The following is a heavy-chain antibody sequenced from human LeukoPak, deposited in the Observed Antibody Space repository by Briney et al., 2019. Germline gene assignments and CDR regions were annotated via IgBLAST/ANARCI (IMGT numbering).Heavy chain of an antibody. CDR3: ARSHYYDSSGYYYVFDY. Sequence: ASVKVSCKASGGTFSSYAISWVRQAPGQGLEWMGGIIPIFGTANYAQKFQGRVTITTDESTSTAYMELSSPRSEDTAVYYCARSHYYDSSGYYYVFDYWGQGTLVTVSS. CDR1: GGTFSSYA. V-gene: IGHV1-69*05. D-gene: IGHD3-22*01. CDR2: IIPIFGTA. J-gene: IGHJ4*02.